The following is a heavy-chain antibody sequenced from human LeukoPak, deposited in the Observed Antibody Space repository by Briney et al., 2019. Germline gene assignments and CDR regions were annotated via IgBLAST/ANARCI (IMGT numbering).Heavy chain of an antibody. CDR3: VRRERFSYYMDV. Sequence: GESLQISCKGSGYSFTSYWIGWVRQMPGKGLEWMGIIYPGDSDTRYSPSFQGQVIISADKSVSTAYLRWSSLKASDTAMYYCVRRERFSYYMDVWGKGTTVTVSS. V-gene: IGHV5-51*01. CDR1: GYSFTSYW. J-gene: IGHJ6*03. D-gene: IGHD3-3*01. CDR2: IYPGDSDT.